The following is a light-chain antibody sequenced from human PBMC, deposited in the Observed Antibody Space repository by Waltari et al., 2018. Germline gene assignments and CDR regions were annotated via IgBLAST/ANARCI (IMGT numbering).Light chain of an antibody. V-gene: IGKV3-11*01. Sequence: EIILTQSPATLSLSPGDRATLSCSACQSVGNSLSCYQQKPGQAPRLLIYNASTRPTGIPARFGGSGSGTDFTLTVGSLEPEDFAVYFCLQRSNWPPTFGGGTTVEIK. CDR2: NAS. J-gene: IGKJ4*01. CDR3: LQRSNWPPT. CDR1: QSVGNS.